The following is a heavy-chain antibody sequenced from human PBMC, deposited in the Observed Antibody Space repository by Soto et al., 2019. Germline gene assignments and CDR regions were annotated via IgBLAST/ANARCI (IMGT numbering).Heavy chain of an antibody. CDR2: IRSKAYGGTT. J-gene: IGHJ3*02. V-gene: IGHV3-49*03. CDR1: GFTFGDYA. Sequence: GGSLRLSCTASGFTFGDYAMSWFRQAPGKGLEWVGFIRSKAYGGTTEYAASVKGRFTISRDDSKSIAYLQMNSLKTEDTAVYYCTRVITSGAFDIWGQGTMVTVSS. D-gene: IGHD3-10*01. CDR3: TRVITSGAFDI.